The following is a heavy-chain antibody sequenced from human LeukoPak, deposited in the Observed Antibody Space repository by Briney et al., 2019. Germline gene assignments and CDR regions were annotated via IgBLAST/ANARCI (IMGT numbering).Heavy chain of an antibody. D-gene: IGHD6-13*01. Sequence: GGPLRLSCAASGFTFSTYWISWVRQAPGKGLEGLANIKQDGSEKYYLDSVKGRFTISRDNAKNSLYLQMNSLRAEDTAVYFCTREAAAGIDYWGQGTLVTVSS. J-gene: IGHJ4*02. CDR2: IKQDGSEK. V-gene: IGHV3-7*01. CDR1: GFTFSTYW. CDR3: TREAAAGIDY.